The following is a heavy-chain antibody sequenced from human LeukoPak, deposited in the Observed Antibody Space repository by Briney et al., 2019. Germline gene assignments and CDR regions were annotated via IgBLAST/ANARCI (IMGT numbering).Heavy chain of an antibody. Sequence: GGSLRLSCAASGFTFSSYEMNWVRQAPGKGLEWVSYISSSGKNIYFADSVKGRFTISRDNAKNSLFLQMNSLRAEGTAVYYCARVTYAVPDYWGQGTLVAVSS. J-gene: IGHJ4*02. CDR1: GFTFSSYE. V-gene: IGHV3-48*03. CDR2: ISSSGKNI. D-gene: IGHD2/OR15-2a*01. CDR3: ARVTYAVPDY.